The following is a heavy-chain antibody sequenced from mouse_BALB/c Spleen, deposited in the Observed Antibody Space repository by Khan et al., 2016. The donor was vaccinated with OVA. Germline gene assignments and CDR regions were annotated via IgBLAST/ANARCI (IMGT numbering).Heavy chain of an antibody. V-gene: IGHV9-3-1*01. CDR3: ARSSYYSYTLDH. D-gene: IGHD2-10*01. CDR1: GYTFTNYG. CDR2: INTYTGEP. J-gene: IGHJ4*01. Sequence: QIQLVQSGPELKKPGETVKISCKASGYTFTNYGMNWVKQSPGKALKWMGWINTYTGEPTYADDFKGRFAFSLDTSASTAYLQISNLTSEDTASYFCARSSYYSYTLDHWGQGTSVTVSS.